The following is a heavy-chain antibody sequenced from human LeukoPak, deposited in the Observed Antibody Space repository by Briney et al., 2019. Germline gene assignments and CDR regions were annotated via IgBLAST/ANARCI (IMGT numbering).Heavy chain of an antibody. J-gene: IGHJ3*02. CDR3: ARDSGESDAFDI. CDR1: GFTFSSYD. Sequence: GGSLRLSCAASGFTFSSYDMHWVRQATGKGLEWVSAIGTAGDTYYPGSVKGRFTISRENAKNSLYLQMNSLRAGDTAVYYCARDSGESDAFDIWGQGTMVAVSS. D-gene: IGHD3-16*01. CDR2: IGTAGDT. V-gene: IGHV3-13*01.